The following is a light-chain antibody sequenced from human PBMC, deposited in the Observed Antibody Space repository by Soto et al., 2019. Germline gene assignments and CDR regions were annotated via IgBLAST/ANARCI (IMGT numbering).Light chain of an antibody. J-gene: IGKJ5*01. CDR3: QQRSNLPPT. V-gene: IGKV3-11*01. CDR1: QSVSSY. CDR2: DAS. Sequence: IVVTQCPASLSLSPFEISALSGMASQSVSSYLAWYRQIPGQAPRLLIYDASNRATGIPERFSGGGYGTDFTLTISSLEPEDFAVYYCQQRSNLPPTFGQGTRLEIK.